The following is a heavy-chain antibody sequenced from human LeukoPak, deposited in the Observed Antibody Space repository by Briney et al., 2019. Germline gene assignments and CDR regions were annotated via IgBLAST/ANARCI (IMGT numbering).Heavy chain of an antibody. CDR2: IYYSGST. CDR1: GGSISSSSYY. Sequence: PSETLSLTCTVSGGSISSSSYYWGWIRQPPGKGLEWIGSIYYSGSTYYNPSLKSRVTISVDTSKNQFSLKLRSVTAADTAVYYCARDGGKWNDDGYYHYMDVWGKGTTVTISS. J-gene: IGHJ6*03. D-gene: IGHD1-1*01. CDR3: ARDGGKWNDDGYYHYMDV. V-gene: IGHV4-39*07.